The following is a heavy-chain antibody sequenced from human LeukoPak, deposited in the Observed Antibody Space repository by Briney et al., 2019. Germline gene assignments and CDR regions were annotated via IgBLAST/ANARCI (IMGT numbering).Heavy chain of an antibody. D-gene: IGHD1-20*01. CDR2: ISYDGSNK. V-gene: IGHV3-30*18. CDR1: GFTFSSYG. J-gene: IGHJ4*02. CDR3: AKDVNNWNPPMYYFDY. Sequence: GGSLRLSCAASGFTFSSYGMHWVRQAPGKGLEWVAVISYDGSNKYYADSVKGRFTISRDNSKNTLYLQMNSLRAEDTAVYYCAKDVNNWNPPMYYFDYWGQGTLVTVSS.